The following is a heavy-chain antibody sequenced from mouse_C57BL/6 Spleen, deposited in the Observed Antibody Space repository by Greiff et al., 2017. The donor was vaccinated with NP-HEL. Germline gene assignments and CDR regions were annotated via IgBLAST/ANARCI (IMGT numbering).Heavy chain of an antibody. CDR2: IYPGDGDT. CDR1: GYAFSSYW. CDR3: AREEPDSYYFDY. V-gene: IGHV1-80*01. J-gene: IGHJ2*01. Sequence: VQLQQSGAELVKPGASVKISCKASGYAFSSYWMNWVKQRPGKGLEWIGQIYPGDGDTNYNGKFKGKATLTADKSSSTAYMQLSSLTSEDSAVYFCAREEPDSYYFDYWGQGTTLTVSS.